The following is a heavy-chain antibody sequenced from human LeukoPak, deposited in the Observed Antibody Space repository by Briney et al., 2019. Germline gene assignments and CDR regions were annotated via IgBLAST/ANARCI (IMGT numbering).Heavy chain of an antibody. CDR3: ARGFGGTYLFDF. J-gene: IGHJ4*02. D-gene: IGHD4-23*01. CDR1: GFTFSSYW. Sequence: GGSLRLSCAASGFTFSSYWMHWVRQAPGKGLVWVSSINSDGSSTSSADSMKGRFTISRDNAKNTLFLQMNSLRAEDTAVYYCARGFGGTYLFDFWGQGAQVTVSS. CDR2: INSDGSST. V-gene: IGHV3-74*01.